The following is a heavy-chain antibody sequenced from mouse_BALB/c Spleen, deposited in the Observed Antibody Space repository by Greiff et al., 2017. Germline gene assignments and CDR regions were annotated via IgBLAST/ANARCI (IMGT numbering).Heavy chain of an antibody. CDR3: ARYRSTMITTNAMDY. CDR2: ISYSGST. CDR1: GDSITSGY. V-gene: IGHV3-8*02. D-gene: IGHD2-4*01. J-gene: IGHJ4*01. Sequence: DVKLVESGPSLVKPSQTLSLTCSVTGDSITSGYWNWIRKFPGNKLEYMGYISYSGSTYYNPSLKSRISITRDTSKNQYYLQLNSVTTEDTATYYCARYRSTMITTNAMDYWGQGTSVTVSS.